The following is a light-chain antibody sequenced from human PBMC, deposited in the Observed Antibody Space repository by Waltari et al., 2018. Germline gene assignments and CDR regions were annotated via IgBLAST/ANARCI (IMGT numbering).Light chain of an antibody. CDR2: DAS. V-gene: IGKV3-11*01. CDR1: QSVFTY. Sequence: EIVLTQSQPTLSLSPGERATPSCRASQSVFTYLAWYQHKPGQAPRLLIYDASNRATGIPARFSGSGSGTDFTLTISSLEPEDFAVYYCHQRHSWPITFGQGTRLEIK. CDR3: HQRHSWPIT. J-gene: IGKJ5*01.